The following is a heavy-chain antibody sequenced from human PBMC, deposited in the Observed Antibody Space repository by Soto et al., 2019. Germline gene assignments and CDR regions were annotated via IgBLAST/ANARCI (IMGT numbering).Heavy chain of an antibody. CDR3: ARPLDGLSYTRYYYYYYYGMDV. CDR2: ISYDGSNK. D-gene: IGHD3-3*01. CDR1: GFTFSSYA. V-gene: IGHV3-30-3*01. Sequence: QVQLVESGGGVVQPGRSLRLSCAASGFTFSSYAMHWVRQAPGKGLEWVAVISYDGSNKYYADSVKGRFTISRDNSKNTLYLQMNSLRAEDTAVYYCARPLDGLSYTRYYYYYYYGMDVWGQGTTVTVSS. J-gene: IGHJ6*02.